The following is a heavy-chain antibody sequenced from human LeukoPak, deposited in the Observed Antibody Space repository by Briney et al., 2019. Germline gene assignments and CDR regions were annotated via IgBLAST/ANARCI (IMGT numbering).Heavy chain of an antibody. CDR2: ISPDGSEK. CDR1: GFTFTTYR. Sequence: SGGSLRLSCAASGFTFTTYRMSWVRQAPGKGMEWVAKISPDGSEKYYVDSVRGRFTISRDNAKNPLYLQMSSLRAEDTAVYYCVKGRCSGSSCYGGDYWGQGTLVTVSS. CDR3: VKGRCSGSSCYGGDY. D-gene: IGHD2-2*01. J-gene: IGHJ4*02. V-gene: IGHV3-7*02.